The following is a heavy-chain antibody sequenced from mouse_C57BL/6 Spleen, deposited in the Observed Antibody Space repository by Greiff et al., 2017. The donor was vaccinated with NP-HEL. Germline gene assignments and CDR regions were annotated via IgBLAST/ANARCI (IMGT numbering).Heavy chain of an antibody. Sequence: EVNVVESGGGLVKPGGSLKLSCAASGFTFSDYGMHGVRQAPEKGLEWVAYISSGSSTINYADTVKGRFTISRDNAKNTLFLQMTSLRSEDTAMYYCARPYYYAMDYWGQGTSVTVSS. CDR1: GFTFSDYG. CDR2: ISSGSSTI. CDR3: ARPYYYAMDY. J-gene: IGHJ4*01. V-gene: IGHV5-17*01.